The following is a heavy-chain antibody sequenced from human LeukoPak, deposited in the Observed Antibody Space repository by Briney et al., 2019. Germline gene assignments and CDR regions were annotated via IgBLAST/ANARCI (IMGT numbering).Heavy chain of an antibody. Sequence: GGSLRLSCAASGFTFSSYAISWVRQAPGKGLEWVSAISGSGGSTYYADSVKGRFTISRDNSKDTLYLQMNSLRAEDTAVYYCAKERHDIVVVPAATDYWGQGTLVTVSS. D-gene: IGHD2-2*01. CDR1: GFTFSSYA. CDR2: ISGSGGST. J-gene: IGHJ4*02. CDR3: AKERHDIVVVPAATDY. V-gene: IGHV3-23*01.